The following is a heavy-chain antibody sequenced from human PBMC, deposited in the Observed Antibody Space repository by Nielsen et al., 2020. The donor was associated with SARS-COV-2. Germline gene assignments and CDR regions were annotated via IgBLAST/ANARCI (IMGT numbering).Heavy chain of an antibody. J-gene: IGHJ6*02. CDR1: GFTFSDYY. Sequence: GESLKISCAASGFTFSDYYMSWIRQAPGKGLEWVSYISSSGYTHYVASVKGRFTSSRDNAKNYLYLQMNSLRVADTAVYYCAREGNVDTANPVPVYYYYGLDVWGQGTTVTVSS. D-gene: IGHD5-18*01. V-gene: IGHV3-11*06. CDR3: AREGNVDTANPVPVYYYYGLDV. CDR2: ISSSGYT.